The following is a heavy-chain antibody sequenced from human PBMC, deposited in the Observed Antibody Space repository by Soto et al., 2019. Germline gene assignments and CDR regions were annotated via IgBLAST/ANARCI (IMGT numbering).Heavy chain of an antibody. D-gene: IGHD3-22*01. CDR2: IIPIFGTA. V-gene: IGHV1-69*13. CDR3: ARRAPCYYDSSGYFFDY. Sequence: SVKVSCKASGGTFSSYAISWVRQAPGQGLEWMGGIIPIFGTANYAQKFQGRVTTTADESTSTAYMELSSLRSEDTAVYYCARRAPCYYDSSGYFFDYWGQGTLVTVSS. CDR1: GGTFSSYA. J-gene: IGHJ4*02.